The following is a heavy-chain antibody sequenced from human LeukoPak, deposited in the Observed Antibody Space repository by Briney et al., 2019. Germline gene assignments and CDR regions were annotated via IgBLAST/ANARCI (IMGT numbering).Heavy chain of an antibody. CDR3: TRATEMVNWFDP. CDR1: GGTFRSYA. J-gene: IGHJ5*02. V-gene: IGHV1-69*01. Sequence: SVKVSCKASGGTFRSYAINWVRQAPGQGLEWMGGIIPIFDTPNYAQKFQGRVTITADESTSTSYMELTSLRSEDTAVYYCTRATEMVNWFDPWGQGTLVTVSS. D-gene: IGHD5-18*01. CDR2: IIPIFDTP.